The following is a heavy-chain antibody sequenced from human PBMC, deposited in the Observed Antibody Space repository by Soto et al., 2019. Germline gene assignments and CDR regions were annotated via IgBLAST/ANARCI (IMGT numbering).Heavy chain of an antibody. J-gene: IGHJ6*02. CDR1: GFTFSSYA. CDR3: AKNVWGITIFGGMDV. V-gene: IGHV3-23*01. Sequence: EVQLLESGGGLVQPGGSLRLSCAASGFTFSSYAMSWVRQAPGKGLEWVSAISGSGGSTYYADSVKGRFTISRDNAKNTLYVQMNSLRAEDTAVYYCAKNVWGITIFGGMDVWGQGTTVTVSS. D-gene: IGHD3-9*01. CDR2: ISGSGGST.